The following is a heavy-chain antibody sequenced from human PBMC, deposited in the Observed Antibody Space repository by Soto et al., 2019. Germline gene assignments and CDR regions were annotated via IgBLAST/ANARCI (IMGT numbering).Heavy chain of an antibody. J-gene: IGHJ4*02. CDR3: ARDGVLFRAGFDS. D-gene: IGHD3-16*01. Sequence: QVQLVESGGGLVKPGGSLRLSCAVSGFTFSSYYMAWIRQAPGKGLEWVSYISTSGTSTFYADSVKDRFTISRDNAENSLFPQMDSLRVEDTAVYFCARDGVLFRAGFDSWGQGTLVTVAS. V-gene: IGHV3-11*01. CDR1: GFTFSSYY. CDR2: ISTSGTST.